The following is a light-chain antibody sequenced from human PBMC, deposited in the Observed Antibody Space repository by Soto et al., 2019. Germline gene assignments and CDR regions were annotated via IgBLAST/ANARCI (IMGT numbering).Light chain of an antibody. J-gene: IGKJ2*01. V-gene: IGKV3D-20*02. CDR3: QHRDNWSYI. Sequence: EIVLTQSPGTLSLSPGERATLSCRASQSVSTSFLAWYRQKPGQAPRLLIYGASVRAPGIPDRFSGSGSGTDYTLSISSLEAEDFAVYYCQHRDNWSYIFGQGTKLEMK. CDR1: QSVSTSF. CDR2: GAS.